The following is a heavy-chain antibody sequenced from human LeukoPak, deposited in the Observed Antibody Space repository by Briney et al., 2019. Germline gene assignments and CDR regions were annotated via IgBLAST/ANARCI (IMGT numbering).Heavy chain of an antibody. CDR3: ARSPPPYYESSGYPIH. CDR2: IYYSGST. D-gene: IGHD3-22*01. Sequence: SETLSLTCTVSGGSISSYYWSWIRQPPGKGLEWIGYIYYSGSTNYNPSLKSRVTISVDTSKNQFSLKLSSVTAADTAVYYCARSPPPYYESSGYPIHWGQGTLVTVSS. CDR1: GGSISSYY. J-gene: IGHJ4*02. V-gene: IGHV4-59*01.